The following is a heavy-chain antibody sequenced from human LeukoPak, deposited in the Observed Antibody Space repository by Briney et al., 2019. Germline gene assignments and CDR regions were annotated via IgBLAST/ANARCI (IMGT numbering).Heavy chain of an antibody. Sequence: ASVKVSCKASGGTFSSYAISWVRQAPGQGLEWMGGIIPIFGTANYAQKFQGRVTITADKSTSTAYMELSSLRSEDTAVYYCARDTCGCGSGWHLYWYFDLWGRGTLVTVSS. CDR3: ARDTCGCGSGWHLYWYFDL. CDR2: IIPIFGTA. V-gene: IGHV1-69*06. CDR1: GGTFSSYA. J-gene: IGHJ2*01. D-gene: IGHD6-19*01.